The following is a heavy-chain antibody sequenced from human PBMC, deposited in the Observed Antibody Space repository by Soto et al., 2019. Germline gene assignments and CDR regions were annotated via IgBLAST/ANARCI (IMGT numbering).Heavy chain of an antibody. D-gene: IGHD7-27*01. CDR1: GFPFSMYA. CDR2: ISGSGGST. CDR3: ATDPLGISSAYYLDY. Sequence: GGSLRLSCAASGFPFSMYAMSLVRQSPGKGLEWVSAISGSGGSTYYADSVKGRFTISRDNSKNTLYLQLNSLRAEDTAVYYCATDPLGISSAYYLDYWGQGTMVTVSP. V-gene: IGHV3-23*01. J-gene: IGHJ4*02.